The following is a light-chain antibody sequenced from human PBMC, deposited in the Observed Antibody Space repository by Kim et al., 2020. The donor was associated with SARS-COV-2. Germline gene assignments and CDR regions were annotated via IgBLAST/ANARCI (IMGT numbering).Light chain of an antibody. J-gene: IGLJ3*02. CDR2: GKY. CDR3: NSRDSSGDHVV. Sequence: SSELTQDPAVPVALGQTVRLTCQGDSLRNYYATWYQQRPGQAPVLVLYGKYNRPSGIPDRFSGSASGNTASLTITGAQAEDEADYYCNSRDSSGDHVVFGGGTKLTVL. V-gene: IGLV3-19*01. CDR1: SLRNYY.